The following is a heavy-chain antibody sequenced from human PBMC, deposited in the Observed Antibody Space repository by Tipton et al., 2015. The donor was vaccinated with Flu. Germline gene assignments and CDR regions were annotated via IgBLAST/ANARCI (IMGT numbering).Heavy chain of an antibody. J-gene: IGHJ4*02. CDR2: IFTSGIT. Sequence: TLSLTCTVSGGSINNFSWSWIRQTAGKGLEWIGRIFTSGITDYTQSLKSRVTMSIDASKRQVSLRLSSVTAADTAVYYCARVAPQDNDDYDRLWGQGTLVTVSS. CDR3: ARVAPQDNDDYDRL. D-gene: IGHD3-16*01. V-gene: IGHV4-4*07. CDR1: GGSINNFS.